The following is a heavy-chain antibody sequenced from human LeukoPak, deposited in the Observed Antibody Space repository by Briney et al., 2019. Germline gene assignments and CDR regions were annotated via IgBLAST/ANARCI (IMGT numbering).Heavy chain of an antibody. V-gene: IGHV4-61*02. CDR3: ARVPGYDLGYYYMDV. J-gene: IGHJ6*03. D-gene: IGHD5-12*01. CDR2: IYTSGST. CDR1: GGSIKSGSYC. Sequence: SETLSLTCTVSGGSIKSGSYCWSWIRQPAGKGLEWIGRIYTSGSTNYNPSLKSRVTISIDTSKNQFSLKLSSVTAADTAMYYCARVPGYDLGYYYMDVWGKGTTVTVSS.